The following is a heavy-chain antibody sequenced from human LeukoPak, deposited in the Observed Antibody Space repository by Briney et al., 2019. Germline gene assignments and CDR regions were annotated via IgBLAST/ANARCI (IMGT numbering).Heavy chain of an antibody. V-gene: IGHV3-7*01. CDR1: GFTFDDYA. CDR2: IKQDGSEK. CDR3: ARDPLDSSWFGAPSDY. J-gene: IGHJ4*02. Sequence: GGSLRLSCAASGFTFDDYAMHWVRQAPGKGLEWVANIKQDGSEKYYVDSVKGRFTISRDNAKNSLYLQMNSLRAEDTAVYYCARDPLDSSWFGAPSDYWGQGTLVTVSS. D-gene: IGHD3-10*01.